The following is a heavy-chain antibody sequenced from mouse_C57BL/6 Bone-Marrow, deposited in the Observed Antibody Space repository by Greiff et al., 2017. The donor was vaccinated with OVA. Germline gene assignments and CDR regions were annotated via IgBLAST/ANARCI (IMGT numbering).Heavy chain of an antibody. V-gene: IGHV6-6*01. D-gene: IGHD1-1*01. CDR3: TGIYYYGSSHYFDY. CDR1: GFTFSDAW. Sequence: EVQGVESGGGLVQPGGSMKLSCAASGFTFSDAWMDWVRQSPEKGLEWVADIRNKANNHATYYAESVKGRFTISRDDSKSSVYLQMNSLRAEDTGIYYCTGIYYYGSSHYFDYWGQGTTLTVSS. CDR2: IRNKANNHAT. J-gene: IGHJ2*01.